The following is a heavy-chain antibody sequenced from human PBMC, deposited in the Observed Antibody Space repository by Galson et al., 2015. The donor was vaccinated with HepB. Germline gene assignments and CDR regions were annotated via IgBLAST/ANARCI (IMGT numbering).Heavy chain of an antibody. CDR2: TYYRSKWYN. D-gene: IGHD3-16*01. J-gene: IGHJ4*02. CDR3: ARGQVGANDY. Sequence: CAISGDSVSSKSATWNRIRQSPSRGLEWLGRTYYRSKWYNDYAVSVKSRITINPDTSKNHFSLQLNSVSPEDTAVYYCARGQVGANDYWGQGTLVTVSS. V-gene: IGHV6-1*01. CDR1: GDSVSSKSAT.